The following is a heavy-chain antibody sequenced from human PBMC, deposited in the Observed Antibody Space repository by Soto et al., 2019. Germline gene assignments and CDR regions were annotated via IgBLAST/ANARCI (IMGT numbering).Heavy chain of an antibody. CDR3: ARGQEGVVATH. CDR1: GGSLSGYY. CDR2: IKDGGST. Sequence: QVQLQQWGAGLLKPSETLSLNCAVNGGSLSGYYWSWIRKPPGKGLEWIGEIKDGGSTNYSPSLRGRATISSDTSNKQFSLGLNSVTAADTGVYYCARGQEGVVATHWDQGALVTVSS. V-gene: IGHV4-34*01. D-gene: IGHD5-12*01. J-gene: IGHJ4*02.